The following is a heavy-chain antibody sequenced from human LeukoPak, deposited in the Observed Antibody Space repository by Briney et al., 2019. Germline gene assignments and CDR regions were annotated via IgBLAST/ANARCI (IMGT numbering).Heavy chain of an antibody. V-gene: IGHV3-48*04. CDR3: AKVYGASWYGALKNYFDH. CDR1: GFTFSSYW. Sequence: GGSLRLSCAASGFTFSSYWMSWVRQAPGKGLEWVSYISSSGSTIYYADSVKGRFTISRDNSRNTLFLQMNSLSAEDTAVYYCAKVYGASWYGALKNYFDHWGQGTLVTVSS. J-gene: IGHJ4*02. CDR2: ISSSGSTI. D-gene: IGHD6-13*01.